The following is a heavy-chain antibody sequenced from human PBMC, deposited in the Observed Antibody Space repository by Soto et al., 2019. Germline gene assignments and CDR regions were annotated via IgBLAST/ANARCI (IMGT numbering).Heavy chain of an antibody. V-gene: IGHV4-31*03. CDR2: IYYSGST. CDR3: ARSKSYYRAYYYYYGMDV. D-gene: IGHD3-10*01. Sequence: SETLSLTCTVSGGSISSGGYYWSWIRQHPGKGLEWIGYIYYSGSTYYNPSLKSRATISVDTSKNQFSLKLSSVTAADTAVYYCARSKSYYRAYYYYYGMDVWGQGTTVTVSS. CDR1: GGSISSGGYY. J-gene: IGHJ6*02.